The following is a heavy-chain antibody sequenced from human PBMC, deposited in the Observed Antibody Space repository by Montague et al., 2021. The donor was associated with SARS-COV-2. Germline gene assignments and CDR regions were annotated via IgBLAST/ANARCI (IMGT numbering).Heavy chain of an antibody. CDR2: IYYSGST. J-gene: IGHJ3*02. V-gene: IGHV4-31*02. CDR3: ARAQITMIVVVDAFDS. D-gene: IGHD3-22*01. Sequence: IYYSGSTYYNPSLKSRVTIAVDTSKKQFSLKLSSVTAPDTAVYYCARAQITMIVVVDAFDSWGQGTRVTVSS.